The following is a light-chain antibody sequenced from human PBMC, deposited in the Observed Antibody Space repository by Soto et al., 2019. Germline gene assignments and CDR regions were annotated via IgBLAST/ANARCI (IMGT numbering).Light chain of an antibody. J-gene: IGKJ4*01. Sequence: DIRMTQSPSTLSASVGDRVTITCRASQTISYWLAWLQLKPGKAPKVLIYMASTLASGVPSRFSGSGSGTEFTLTITSLQPDDFATYYCQHYSSYPLTFGGGTKVEI. CDR2: MAS. CDR3: QHYSSYPLT. V-gene: IGKV1-5*03. CDR1: QTISYW.